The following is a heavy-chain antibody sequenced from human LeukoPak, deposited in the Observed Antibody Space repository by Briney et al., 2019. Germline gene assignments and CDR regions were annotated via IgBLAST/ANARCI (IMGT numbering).Heavy chain of an antibody. Sequence: GGSLRLSCAASGFSFSTYAMTWVRQAPGKGLECVSDIFGSGDNTFYADSVRGRFTISRDNSKSTLYLQMNSLKTEDTAAYYCTSEDQGGFDYWGRGTLVTVSS. D-gene: IGHD1-26*01. CDR2: IFGSGDNT. CDR1: GFSFSTYA. CDR3: TSEDQGGFDY. J-gene: IGHJ4*02. V-gene: IGHV3-23*01.